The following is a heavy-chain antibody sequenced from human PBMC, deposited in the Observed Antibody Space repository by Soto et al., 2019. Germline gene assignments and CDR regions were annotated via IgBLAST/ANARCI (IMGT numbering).Heavy chain of an antibody. V-gene: IGHV4-59*01. CDR3: ARLVGATAQYYFDY. Sequence: SETLSLTCSVSGGSISSYYWSWIRQPPGKGLEWIGYIYYSGSTNYNPSLKSRVTISVDTSKNQFSLKLSSVTAADTAVYYCARLVGATAQYYFDYWGQGTLVTVSS. CDR2: IYYSGST. D-gene: IGHD1-26*01. CDR1: GGSISSYY. J-gene: IGHJ4*02.